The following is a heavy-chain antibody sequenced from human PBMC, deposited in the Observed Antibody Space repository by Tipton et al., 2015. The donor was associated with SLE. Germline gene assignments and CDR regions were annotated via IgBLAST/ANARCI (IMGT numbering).Heavy chain of an antibody. V-gene: IGHV4-31*03. D-gene: IGHD4-17*01. CDR2: IYYSGNT. Sequence: TLSLTCTVSGDSINCGAYYWNWVRQSPGKGLEWVGNIYYSGNTHYNPSLKSRLRMSLDTAMNQFSLELSSVTAADTAVYYCARAYGDFIFSYMDVWGKGTTVTISS. J-gene: IGHJ6*03. CDR1: GDSINCGAYY. CDR3: ARAYGDFIFSYMDV.